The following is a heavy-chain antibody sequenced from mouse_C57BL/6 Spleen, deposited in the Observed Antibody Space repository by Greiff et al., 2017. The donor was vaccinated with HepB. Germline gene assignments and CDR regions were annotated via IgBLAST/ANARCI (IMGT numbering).Heavy chain of an antibody. CDR3: ARHDDYHYYAMDY. V-gene: IGHV2-6-1*01. J-gene: IGHJ4*01. CDR2: IWSDGST. Sequence: VKLMESGPGLVAPSQSLSITCTVSGFSLTSYGVHWVRQPPGKGLEWLVVIWSDGSTTYNSALKSRLSISKDNSKSQVFLKMNSLQTDDTAMYYCARHDDYHYYAMDYWGQGTSVTVSS. D-gene: IGHD2-4*01. CDR1: GFSLTSYG.